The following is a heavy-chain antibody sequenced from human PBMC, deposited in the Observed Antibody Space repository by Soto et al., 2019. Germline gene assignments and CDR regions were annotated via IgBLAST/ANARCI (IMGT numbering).Heavy chain of an antibody. V-gene: IGHV4-34*01. CDR2: INHSGST. Sequence: SETLSLTCAVYGGSFSGYYWSWIRQPPGKGLEWIGEINHSGSTNYNPSLKSRVTISVDTSKNQFSLKLSSVTAADTAVYYCARGGYCSSTSCYTSWFDPWGQGTLVTVSS. J-gene: IGHJ5*02. D-gene: IGHD2-2*02. CDR1: GGSFSGYY. CDR3: ARGGYCSSTSCYTSWFDP.